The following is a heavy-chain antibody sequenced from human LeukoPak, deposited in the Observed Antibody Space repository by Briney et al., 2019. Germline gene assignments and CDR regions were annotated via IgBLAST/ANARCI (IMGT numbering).Heavy chain of an antibody. J-gene: IGHJ4*02. CDR1: GFTFSIYW. Sequence: PGGSLRLSCAASGFTFSIYWMNWVRQAPGKGLVWVSHINSDGSGTGYADSVKARFTISRDNAKKSLYLQMNRLRREDTAVYYCARDREVFGDFDYWGGAILVTVSS. CDR2: INSDGSGT. D-gene: IGHD3-3*01. V-gene: IGHV3-74*01. CDR3: ARDREVFGDFDY.